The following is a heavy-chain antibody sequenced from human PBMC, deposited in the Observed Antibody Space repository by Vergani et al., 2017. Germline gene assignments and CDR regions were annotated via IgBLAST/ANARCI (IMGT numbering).Heavy chain of an antibody. V-gene: IGHV4-61*02. CDR1: GGSISSGSYY. CDR2: IYTSGST. D-gene: IGHD3-10*01. J-gene: IGHJ6*02. Sequence: QVQLQESGPGLVKPSQTLSLTCTVSGGSISSGSYYWSWIRQPAGKGLEWIGRIYTSGSTNYNPSLKSRITISVDTSKNQFSLKLSSVTAADTAVYYCAGLITMVREVTYYGMDVWGQGTTVTVSS. CDR3: AGLITMVREVTYYGMDV.